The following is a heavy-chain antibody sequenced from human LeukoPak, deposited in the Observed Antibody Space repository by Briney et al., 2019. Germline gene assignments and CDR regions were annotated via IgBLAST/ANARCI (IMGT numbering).Heavy chain of an antibody. CDR2: FYNSGSS. Sequence: SETLSLTCTISGGSISDYYRGWIRQPPGKGLEWIGYFYNSGSSTYNPSLKSRVTISVDTSKEQFSLKVNSVTAADTAVYYCTRGAGWLIDYWGQGILVTVSS. V-gene: IGHV4-59*01. J-gene: IGHJ4*02. CDR3: TRGAGWLIDY. CDR1: GGSISDYY. D-gene: IGHD3-16*01.